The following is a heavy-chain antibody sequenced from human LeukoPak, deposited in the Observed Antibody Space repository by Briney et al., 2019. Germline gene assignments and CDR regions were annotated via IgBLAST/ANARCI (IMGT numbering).Heavy chain of an antibody. CDR2: INEIGGT. V-gene: IGHV4-34*01. J-gene: IGHJ2*01. CDR3: ARKVSGTLDL. Sequence: PSETLSLTCAVYGASFSDYYWSWIRQPPGKGLEWIGEINEIGGTNYSPSLKSRVTISLDTSKNQFSLTLNSVTAADTAVYYCARKVSGTLDLWGRGTLVTVSS. CDR1: GASFSDYY.